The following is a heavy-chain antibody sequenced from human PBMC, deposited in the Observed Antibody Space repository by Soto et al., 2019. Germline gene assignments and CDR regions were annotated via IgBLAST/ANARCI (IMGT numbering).Heavy chain of an antibody. CDR1: GGSISNYY. CDR2: IYYSGST. CDR3: TSALDEYSSSSNYYYYYMDV. V-gene: IGHV4-59*01. D-gene: IGHD6-6*01. J-gene: IGHJ6*03. Sequence: SGTLSLTCTVSGGSISNYYWGWIRQPPGKGLEWIGYIYYSGSTKYNPSLKSRVTISVDTSKNQFSLKLSSVTAADTAVYYCTSALDEYSSSSNYYYYYMDVWGKGTTVT.